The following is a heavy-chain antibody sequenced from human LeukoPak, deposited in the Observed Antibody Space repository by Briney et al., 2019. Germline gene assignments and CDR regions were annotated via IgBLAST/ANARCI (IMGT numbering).Heavy chain of an antibody. CDR2: INHSGST. V-gene: IGHV4-34*01. J-gene: IGHJ5*02. CDR3: ARRRVYGSGTHP. Sequence: SETLSLTCAVCGGSFSGYYWSWIRQPPGKGLEWIGEINHSGSTNYNPSLKSRVTISVDTSKNQFSLKLSSVTAADTAVYYCARRRVYGSGTHPWGQGTLVTVSS. CDR1: GGSFSGYY. D-gene: IGHD3-10*01.